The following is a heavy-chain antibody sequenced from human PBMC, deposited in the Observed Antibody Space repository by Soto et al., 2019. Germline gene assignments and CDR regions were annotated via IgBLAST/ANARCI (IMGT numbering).Heavy chain of an antibody. CDR1: GASLGGFH. CDR2: LIHGGST. V-gene: IGHV4-34*12. J-gene: IGHJ3*02. CDR3: ARSPLGYDYVRQTWREVGDSFDI. D-gene: IGHD3-16*01. Sequence: QVRLEQWGAGLLKPSETLSLTCAIYGASLGGFHWTWLRQAPGKGLEWIGELIHGGSTNYNPSLKSRVSLSLDTSKKQFSLLLMSVTAADTAVYYCARSPLGYDYVRQTWREVGDSFDIWGRGTMVTVSS.